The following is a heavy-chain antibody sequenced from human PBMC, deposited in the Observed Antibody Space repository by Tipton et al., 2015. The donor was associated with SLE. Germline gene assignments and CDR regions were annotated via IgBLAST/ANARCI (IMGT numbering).Heavy chain of an antibody. V-gene: IGHV4-34*01. CDR2: INHSGST. D-gene: IGHD4-17*01. J-gene: IGHJ3*02. CDR1: GGSFSGYY. Sequence: TLSLTCAVYGGSFSGYYWSWIRQPPGKGLEWIGEINHSGSTEYNPSLKSRVTISVDTSKNQFSLKLSSVTAADTAVYYCARVGYGDYQSAFDIWGQGTMVTVSS. CDR3: ARVGYGDYQSAFDI.